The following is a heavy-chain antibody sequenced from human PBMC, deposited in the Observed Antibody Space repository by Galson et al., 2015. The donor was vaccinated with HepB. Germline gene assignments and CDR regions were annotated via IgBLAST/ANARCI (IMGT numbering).Heavy chain of an antibody. CDR3: ARESVTTSDYYYYYYYMDV. D-gene: IGHD4-17*01. Sequence: SVKVSCKASGYTFTSYGISWVRQAPGQGLEWMGWISAYNGNTNYAQKLQGRVTMTTDTSTSTAYMELRSLRSDDTAVYYCARESVTTSDYYYYYYYMDVWGKGTTVTVSS. J-gene: IGHJ6*03. V-gene: IGHV1-18*01. CDR2: ISAYNGNT. CDR1: GYTFTSYG.